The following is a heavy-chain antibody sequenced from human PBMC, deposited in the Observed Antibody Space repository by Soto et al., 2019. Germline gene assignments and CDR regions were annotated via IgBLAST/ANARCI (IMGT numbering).Heavy chain of an antibody. CDR1: GYSFTSFD. D-gene: IGHD3-16*01. CDR3: VRAGIGGYIDF. Sequence: QVQLVQSGAEVKKPGASVKVSCKASGYSFTSFDFNWVRQATGQGLEWLGWMSPSSGNTGYAQKFQDRVTMTRDTSTNTGYMELASLRSEDTAVYYCVRAGIGGYIDFWGQGPLVTVSS. V-gene: IGHV1-8*01. J-gene: IGHJ4*02. CDR2: MSPSSGNT.